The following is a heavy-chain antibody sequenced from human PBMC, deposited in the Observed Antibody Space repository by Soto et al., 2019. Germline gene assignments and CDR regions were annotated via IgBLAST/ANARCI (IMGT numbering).Heavy chain of an antibody. J-gene: IGHJ4*02. Sequence: GGSRNHSCAAARFTFSNYAMSWVRQAPGKGLEWVSGLSDGGGSTFYADSVKGRFTVSRDNAKNTLYLQMNSLRAEDTAVYYCATAEVDYWGPGTLVTVSA. CDR3: ATAEVDY. V-gene: IGHV3-23*01. CDR1: RFTFSNYA. CDR2: LSDGGGST.